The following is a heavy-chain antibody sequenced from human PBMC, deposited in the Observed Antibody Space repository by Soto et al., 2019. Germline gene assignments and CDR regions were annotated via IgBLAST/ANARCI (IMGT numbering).Heavy chain of an antibody. V-gene: IGHV4-59*01. CDR3: ARRYGSAFDI. CDR1: GGSISSYY. Sequence: QVQLQESGPGLVKPSETLSLTCTVSGGSISSYYWRWIRQPPGKGLEWIGYIYYGGSTNYNPSLKSRVTISVDTSKNQFSLKLSSVTAADTAVYYCARRYGSAFDIWGQGTMVTVSS. CDR2: IYYGGST. D-gene: IGHD3-10*01. J-gene: IGHJ3*02.